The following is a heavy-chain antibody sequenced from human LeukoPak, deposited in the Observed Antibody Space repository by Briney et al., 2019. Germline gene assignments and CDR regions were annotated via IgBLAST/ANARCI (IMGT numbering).Heavy chain of an antibody. CDR1: GFTFSAYG. CDR2: ISYDGTNK. V-gene: IGHV3-30*18. D-gene: IGHD3-22*01. J-gene: IGHJ4*02. Sequence: GKSLRLSCAASGFTFSAYGLHWVRQAPGKGLEWVAVISYDGTNKYYAESVKGRFTISGDNSKNTLYLQMNSQRSEDTAVYYCAKGLYDSNGYGDWGFDYWGQGTLVTVSS. CDR3: AKGLYDSNGYGDWGFDY.